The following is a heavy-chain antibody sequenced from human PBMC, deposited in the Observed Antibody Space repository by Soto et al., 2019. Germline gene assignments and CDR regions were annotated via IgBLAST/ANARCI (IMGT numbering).Heavy chain of an antibody. Sequence: SETLSLTCTVSGGSISSSSYYWGWIRQPPGKGLEWIGSIYYSGSTYYNPSLKSRVTISVDTSKNQFSLKLSSVTAADTAVYYCARHDTTVTTWNWFDPWGQGTLVTVSS. V-gene: IGHV4-39*01. CDR2: IYYSGST. CDR3: ARHDTTVTTWNWFDP. D-gene: IGHD4-4*01. J-gene: IGHJ5*02. CDR1: GGSISSSSYY.